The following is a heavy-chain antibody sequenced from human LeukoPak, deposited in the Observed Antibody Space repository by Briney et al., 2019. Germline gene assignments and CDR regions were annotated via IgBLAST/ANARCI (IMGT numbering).Heavy chain of an antibody. CDR1: GYTFTGYD. CDR3: ARVVATIFAWFDP. J-gene: IGHJ5*02. Sequence: ASVKVSCKASGYTFTGYDMHWVRQAPGQGLEWMGWINPNSGGTNYAQKFQGRVTMTRDTSISTAYMELSRLRSDDTAVYYCARVVATIFAWFDPWGQGTLVTVSS. V-gene: IGHV1-2*02. CDR2: INPNSGGT. D-gene: IGHD5-12*01.